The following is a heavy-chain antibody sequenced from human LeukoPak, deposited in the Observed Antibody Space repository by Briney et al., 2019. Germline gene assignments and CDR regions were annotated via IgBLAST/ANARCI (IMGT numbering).Heavy chain of an antibody. CDR1: GGSFCGYY. V-gene: IGHV4-34*01. CDR2: INHSGST. D-gene: IGHD1-7*01. J-gene: IGHJ4*02. CDR3: AKLRPYNWNYVDFDY. Sequence: SETLSLTCAVYGGSFCGYYWIWTRQPPGKGLEWIGEINHSGSTNYNPSLKSRVTISVDTSKNQFSLKLSSVTAADTAVYYCAKLRPYNWNYVDFDYWGQGTLVTVSS.